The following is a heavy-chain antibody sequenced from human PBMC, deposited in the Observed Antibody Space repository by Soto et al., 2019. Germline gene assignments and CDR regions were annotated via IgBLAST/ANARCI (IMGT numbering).Heavy chain of an antibody. J-gene: IGHJ4*02. V-gene: IGHV3-30-3*01. CDR2: MSYDGSNK. D-gene: IGHD2-15*01. CDR3: ARFKGCSGGSCYPYFDY. Sequence: QVQLVESGGGVVQPGRSLRLSCAASGFTFSSYAMHWVRQAPGKGLEWVAVMSYDGSNKYYADSVKGRFTISRDNSKNTLYLQMNSLRAEDTAVYYCARFKGCSGGSCYPYFDYRGQGTLVTVSS. CDR1: GFTFSSYA.